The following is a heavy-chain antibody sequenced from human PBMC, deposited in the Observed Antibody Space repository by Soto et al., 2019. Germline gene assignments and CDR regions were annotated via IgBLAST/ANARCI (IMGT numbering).Heavy chain of an antibody. V-gene: IGHV4-34*01. D-gene: IGHD3-22*01. CDR3: ASDSSGYYYFDY. CDR2: INHSGST. CDR1: GGSFSGYY. J-gene: IGHJ4*02. Sequence: SETLSLTCAVYGGSFSGYYWIWIRQPPGKGLEWIGEINHSGSTNYNPSLKSRVTISVDTSKNQFSLKLSSVTAADTAVYYCASDSSGYYYFDYWGQGTLVTVSS.